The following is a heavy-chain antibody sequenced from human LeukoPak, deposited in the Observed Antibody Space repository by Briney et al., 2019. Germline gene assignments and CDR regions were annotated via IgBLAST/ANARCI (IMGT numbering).Heavy chain of an antibody. CDR2: INYSGAT. Sequence: SETLSLTCTVSGGSISNYYWSWIRQPPGKGLEYIANINYSGATNYNPSLKSRVTISLDTSKNHFSLKLSSVTAADTAVYYCTRGINYDILTGYYPLFEYWGQGILVTVSS. J-gene: IGHJ4*02. D-gene: IGHD3-9*01. CDR1: GGSISNYY. CDR3: TRGINYDILTGYYPLFEY. V-gene: IGHV4-59*01.